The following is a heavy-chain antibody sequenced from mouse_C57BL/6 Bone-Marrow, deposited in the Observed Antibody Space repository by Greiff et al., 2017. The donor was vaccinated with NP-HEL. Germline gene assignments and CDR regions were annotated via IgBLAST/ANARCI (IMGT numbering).Heavy chain of an antibody. CDR3: AREITTVPFAY. Sequence: EVQRVESGGGLVQPGGSLSLSCAASGFTFTDYYMSWVRQPPGKALEWLGFIRNKANGYTTEYSASVKGRFTISRDNSQSILYLQMNALRAEDSATYYCAREITTVPFAYWGQGTLVTVSA. D-gene: IGHD1-1*01. CDR2: IRNKANGYTT. V-gene: IGHV7-3*01. J-gene: IGHJ3*01. CDR1: GFTFTDYY.